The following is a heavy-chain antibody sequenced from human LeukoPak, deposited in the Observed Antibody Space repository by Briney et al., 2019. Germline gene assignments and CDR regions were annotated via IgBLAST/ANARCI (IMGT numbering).Heavy chain of an antibody. CDR2: IWYDGSNK. D-gene: IGHD6-6*01. J-gene: IGHJ4*02. CDR1: GFTFSTYG. CDR3: ARGGGGSSSWDLDY. Sequence: GGSLRLSCAASGFTFSTYGMHWVRQAPGRGLEWVALIWYDGSNKYSADSVKGRFTTSRDNSKNTLYLQMNSLSAEDTAVYYCARGGGGSSSWDLDYWGQGTLVTASS. V-gene: IGHV3-33*01.